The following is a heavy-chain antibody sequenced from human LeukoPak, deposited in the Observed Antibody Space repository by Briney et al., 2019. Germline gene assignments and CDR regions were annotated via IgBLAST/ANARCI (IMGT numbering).Heavy chain of an antibody. V-gene: IGHV1-2*06. CDR3: ARALFGYYGSGSYYNPDAFDI. Sequence: GASVKVSCKASGYTFTGYYMHWVRQAPGQGLEWIGRINPNSGGTNYAQKFQGRVTMTRDTSISTAYMELSRLRSDDTAVYYCARALFGYYGSGSYYNPDAFDIWGQGTMVTVSS. J-gene: IGHJ3*02. CDR2: INPNSGGT. D-gene: IGHD3-10*01. CDR1: GYTFTGYY.